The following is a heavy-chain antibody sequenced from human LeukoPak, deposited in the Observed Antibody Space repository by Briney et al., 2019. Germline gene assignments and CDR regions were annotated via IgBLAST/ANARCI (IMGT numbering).Heavy chain of an antibody. Sequence: PGGSLRLSCAASGFTFKNYWMNWVRQAPGKGLEWVGNIKPDESETYSVDSVKGRFTISRDNVKNSLYLQMNSLRAEDTAVYYCARLIVDTAMVYYYYYYYMDVWGKGTTVTVSS. D-gene: IGHD5-18*01. CDR3: ARLIVDTAMVYYYYYYYMDV. J-gene: IGHJ6*03. CDR1: GFTFKNYW. CDR2: IKPDESET. V-gene: IGHV3-7*01.